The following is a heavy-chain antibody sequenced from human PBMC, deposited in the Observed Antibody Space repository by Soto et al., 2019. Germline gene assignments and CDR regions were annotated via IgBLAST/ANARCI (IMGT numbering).Heavy chain of an antibody. J-gene: IGHJ6*02. Sequence: GASVKVSCKASGGTFSSYAISWVRQAPGQGLEWMGGIIPILGTANYAQKFQGRVTITADKSTSTAYMELSSLRSEDTAVYYCARVSGSYFQYYYYGMDVWGQGTTVTVSS. V-gene: IGHV1-69*10. D-gene: IGHD1-26*01. CDR3: ARVSGSYFQYYYYGMDV. CDR1: GGTFSSYA. CDR2: IIPILGTA.